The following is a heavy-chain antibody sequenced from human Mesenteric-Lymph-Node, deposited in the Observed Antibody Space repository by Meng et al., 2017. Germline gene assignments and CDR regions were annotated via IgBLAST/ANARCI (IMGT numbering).Heavy chain of an antibody. CDR2: INSDGSAT. J-gene: IGHJ4*02. CDR3: AKGPLSWPTSLDY. V-gene: IGHV3-74*01. CDR1: GFTFSSYW. D-gene: IGHD6-13*01. Sequence: GESLKISCAASGFTFSSYWTHWVRQGPGKGLVWVSRINSDGSATIYEDSVKGRFTISRDNSKSTLSLQMNSLRAEDTAIYYCAKGPLSWPTSLDYWGQGTLVTVSS.